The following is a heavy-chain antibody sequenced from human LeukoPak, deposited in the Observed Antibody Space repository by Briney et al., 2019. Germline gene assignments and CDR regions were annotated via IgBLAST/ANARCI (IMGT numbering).Heavy chain of an antibody. CDR3: ATGGVDSSGRDTEV. CDR2: INHSGST. J-gene: IGHJ4*02. CDR1: SGSFTGYY. V-gene: IGHV4-34*01. D-gene: IGHD3-22*01. Sequence: SETLSLTCAVYSGSFTGYYWSWIRQPPGKGLEWIGEINHSGSTNYNPSLKSRVTISVDTSKNQFSLKLSSVTAADTAVYYCATGGVDSSGRDTEVWGQGTLVTVSS.